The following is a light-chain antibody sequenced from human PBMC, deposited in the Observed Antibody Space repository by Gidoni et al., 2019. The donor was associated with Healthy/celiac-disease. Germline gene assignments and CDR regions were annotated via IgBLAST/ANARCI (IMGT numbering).Light chain of an antibody. Sequence: EMMLTQSPGTLSLYPWDRATLSCRSSQSVSSNSLACYQQKHDQAPRLLIYGASSRATGLPDRFRGSGSGTGFTLTISILAPEDFAVYYCQQYVNSYSFGQGTKLEIK. CDR2: GAS. CDR1: QSVSSNS. CDR3: QQYVNSYS. J-gene: IGKJ2*03. V-gene: IGKV3-20*01.